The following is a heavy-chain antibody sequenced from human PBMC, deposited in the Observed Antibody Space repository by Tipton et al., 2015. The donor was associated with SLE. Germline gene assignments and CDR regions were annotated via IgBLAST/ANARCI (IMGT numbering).Heavy chain of an antibody. D-gene: IGHD1-1*01. CDR1: GGSLSSGDYS. CDR2: INHSGST. Sequence: TLSLTCTVSGGSLSSGDYSWSWVRQPPGKGLEWIGEINHSGSTNYNPSLKSRVTISVDTSKNQFSLKLSSVAAADTAVYYCARGVLRPFDYWGQGTLVTVSS. CDR3: ARGVLRPFDY. V-gene: IGHV4-30-2*01. J-gene: IGHJ4*02.